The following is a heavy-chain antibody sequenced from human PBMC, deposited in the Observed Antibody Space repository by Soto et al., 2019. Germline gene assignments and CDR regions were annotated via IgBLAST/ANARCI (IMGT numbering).Heavy chain of an antibody. V-gene: IGHV3-23*01. CDR2: IPVIGESR. CDR3: AREVDRYGTVGFDS. D-gene: IGHD1-1*01. CDR1: GFTFSSYG. Sequence: EVQLLDSGGGLVQPGGSLRLSCAASGFTFSSYGMSWVRQAPGKGLEWVAGIPVIGESRYYADSVKGRFTIARDNAKNTLYLQMNRLRVEDASVYFWAREVDRYGTVGFDSGCQGTLVTVSS. J-gene: IGHJ4*02.